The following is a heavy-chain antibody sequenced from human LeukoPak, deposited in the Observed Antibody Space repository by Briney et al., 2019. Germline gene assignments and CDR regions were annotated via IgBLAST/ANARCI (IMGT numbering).Heavy chain of an antibody. CDR1: GGTFSSYA. Sequence: SVKVSCKASGGTFSSYAISWVRLAPGQGLEWMGGITPIIGISNYAQKFQGRVRITADKSTSTAYLEVDSLTSEDTAVYYCAREAVRRTFRYTDVWGKGTTVTVSS. V-gene: IGHV1-69*17. CDR3: AREAVRRTFRYTDV. J-gene: IGHJ6*03. CDR2: ITPIIGIS. D-gene: IGHD3-10*01.